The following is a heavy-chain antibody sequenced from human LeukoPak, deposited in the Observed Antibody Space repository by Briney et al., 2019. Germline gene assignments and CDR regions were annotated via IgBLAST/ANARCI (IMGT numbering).Heavy chain of an antibody. V-gene: IGHV4-59*08. J-gene: IGHJ4*02. CDR3: ARHDSGYDSPDY. CDR2: IYYSGST. CDR1: GGSISSYY. D-gene: IGHD5-12*01. Sequence: SETLSLTCTVSGGSISSYYWSWIRQPPGKGLEWIGYIYYSGSTNYNPSLKSRVTISVDTSKNQFSLKLSSVTAADTAVYYCARHDSGYDSPDYWGQGTLVTVSS.